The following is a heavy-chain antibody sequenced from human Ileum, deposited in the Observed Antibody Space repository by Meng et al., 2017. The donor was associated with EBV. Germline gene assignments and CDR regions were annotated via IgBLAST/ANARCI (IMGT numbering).Heavy chain of an antibody. D-gene: IGHD4-23*01. Sequence: LKPAESLIITCGVNGEYLSNYYWTLIRQPPGKGLEWIGEISHTGTTKYNPSLKNRVTISLDTSNNQFSLNLNSVTAADTALYYCARYGTCGANSFYCFDPWGQGTLVTVSS. CDR3: ARYGTCGANSFYCFDP. CDR2: ISHTGTT. V-gene: IGHV4-34*01. CDR1: GEYLSNYY. J-gene: IGHJ5*02.